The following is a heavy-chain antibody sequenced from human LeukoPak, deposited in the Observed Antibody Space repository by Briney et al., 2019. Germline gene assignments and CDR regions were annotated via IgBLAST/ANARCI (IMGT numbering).Heavy chain of an antibody. V-gene: IGHV3-64D*06. CDR1: GFTVSSNI. J-gene: IGHJ4*02. D-gene: IGHD2-21*02. CDR3: VKDGLAFCGGDCYSYFDY. CDR2: IISNGGST. Sequence: GGSLRLSCAASGFTVSSNIMSWVRQAPGKGLEYVSTIISNGGSTYYADSVKGRFTISRDNSKNTVSLQMSSLRAEDTALYYCVKDGLAFCGGDCYSYFDYWGQGTLVTVSS.